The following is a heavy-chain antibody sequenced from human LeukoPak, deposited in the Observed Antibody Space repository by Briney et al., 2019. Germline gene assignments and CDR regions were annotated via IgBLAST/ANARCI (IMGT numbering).Heavy chain of an antibody. CDR2: INYSGST. CDR3: ARRAGEMHYYYYYGMDV. V-gene: IGHV4-39*01. Sequence: SETLSLTCTVSGGAISTSNYHWGWIRQPPGKGLEWIGSINYSGSTYYSPSLKSRVTISVDTSKNQFSLKLSSVTAADAAVYYCARRAGEMHYYYYYGMDVWGQGTTVTVSS. J-gene: IGHJ6*02. CDR1: GGAISTSNYH.